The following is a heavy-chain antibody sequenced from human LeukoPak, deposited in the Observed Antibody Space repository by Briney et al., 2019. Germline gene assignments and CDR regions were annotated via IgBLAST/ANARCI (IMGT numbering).Heavy chain of an antibody. D-gene: IGHD3-3*01. CDR2: IFDRET. Sequence: SETLSLTCAVSGDSLNIGGYYWSWIRPPPGKGLEWIGYIFDRETYYSPSLKSRLTISLDMSNDQFSLKLTSVTAADTAVYYCVAYSPYDSWSAFWGQGILVTVSS. J-gene: IGHJ4*02. CDR1: GDSLNIGGYY. V-gene: IGHV4-30-2*01. CDR3: VAYSPYDSWSAF.